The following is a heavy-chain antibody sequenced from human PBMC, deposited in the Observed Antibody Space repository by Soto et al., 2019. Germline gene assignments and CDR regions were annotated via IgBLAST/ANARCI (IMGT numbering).Heavy chain of an antibody. CDR3: ARGSLGYCSGGSCPPI. CDR1: GGSISSGGYS. Sequence: QLQLQESGSGLVKPSQTLSLTCAVSGGSISSGGYSWSWIRQPPGKGLEWIGYIYHSGSTYYNPSLKSRVTISVDRSKNQFSLKLSSVTAADTAVYYCARGSLGYCSGGSCPPIWGQGTTVTVSS. D-gene: IGHD2-15*01. J-gene: IGHJ6*02. CDR2: IYHSGST. V-gene: IGHV4-30-2*01.